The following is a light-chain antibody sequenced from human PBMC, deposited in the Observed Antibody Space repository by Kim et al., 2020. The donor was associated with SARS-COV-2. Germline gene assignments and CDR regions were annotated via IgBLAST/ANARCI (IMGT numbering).Light chain of an antibody. V-gene: IGKV3-11*01. CDR1: QSVSSY. CDR2: DAC. CDR3: QQRYNWPHT. Sequence: SLSPGERATLSCRASQSVSSYLAWYQQKPGQAPRLLIYDACNRATGIPARFSGSGSGTDFTLTISSLEPEDFAVYYCQQRYNWPHTFGQGTKLEI. J-gene: IGKJ2*01.